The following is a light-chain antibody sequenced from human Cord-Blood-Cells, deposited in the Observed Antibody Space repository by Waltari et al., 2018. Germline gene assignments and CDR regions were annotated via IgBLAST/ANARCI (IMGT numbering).Light chain of an antibody. J-gene: IGKJ3*01. V-gene: IGKV3-11*01. Sequence: EIVLTQSPATLSLSPGESATLSCRASQSVSSYLAWYQQKPGQAPSLLIYDASTRATGIPARFSGSGSGTDFTLTISSLEPEGFAVYYCQQRSNWPSIFTFGPGTKVDIK. CDR2: DAS. CDR3: QQRSNWPSIFT. CDR1: QSVSSY.